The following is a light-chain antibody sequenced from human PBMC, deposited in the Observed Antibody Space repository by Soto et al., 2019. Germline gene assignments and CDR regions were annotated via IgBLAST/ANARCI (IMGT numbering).Light chain of an antibody. CDR3: TSYAGSNTVYL. CDR1: TRDIAGYNY. V-gene: IGLV2-14*01. CDR2: QVT. Sequence: QSALTQPASVSGSLGQSLTISCTGTTRDIAGYNYISWYQQLPGKAPKLMIYQVTIRPSGISNRFSGSKSGNTASLTISGLQAEDEADYYCTSYAGSNTVYLFGSGTKVTVL. J-gene: IGLJ1*01.